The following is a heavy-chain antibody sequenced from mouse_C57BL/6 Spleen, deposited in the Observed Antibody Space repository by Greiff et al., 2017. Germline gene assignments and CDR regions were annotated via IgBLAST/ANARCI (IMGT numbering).Heavy chain of an antibody. Sequence: VQLQQPGTELVKPGASVKLSCKASGYTFTSYWMHWVKQRPGQGLEWLGNINPSNGGTNYNEKFKSKATLPVDTSSSTAYMLLSSLTSEDSAVYYCARPVYSSGDDWFAYWGQGTLVTVSA. CDR3: ARPVYSSGDDWFAY. D-gene: IGHD3-2*02. V-gene: IGHV1-53*01. J-gene: IGHJ3*01. CDR1: GYTFTSYW. CDR2: INPSNGGT.